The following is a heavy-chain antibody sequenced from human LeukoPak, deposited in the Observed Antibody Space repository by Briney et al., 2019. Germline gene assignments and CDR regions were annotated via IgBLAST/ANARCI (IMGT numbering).Heavy chain of an antibody. CDR2: INPNSGGT. CDR1: GYTFTGYY. D-gene: IGHD6-19*01. Sequence: GASVKVSYKASGYTFTGYYMHWVRQAPGQELEWMGWINPNSGGTNYAQKLQGRVTMTTDTSTSTAYMELRSLRSDDTAVYYCARTRYSSGWYDYWGQGTLVTVSS. J-gene: IGHJ4*02. V-gene: IGHV1-2*02. CDR3: ARTRYSSGWYDY.